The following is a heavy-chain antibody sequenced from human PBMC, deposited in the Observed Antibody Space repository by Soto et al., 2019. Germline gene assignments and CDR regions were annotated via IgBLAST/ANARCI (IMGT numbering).Heavy chain of an antibody. D-gene: IGHD3-3*02. Sequence: GGSLRLSCAASGFTFSSYAMSWVRQAPGKGLEWVSAISGSGGSTYYADSVKGRFTISRDNSKNTLYLQMNSLRAEDTAVYYCVKLPTSMPSSRYFDYWGQGTLVTVSS. CDR2: ISGSGGST. CDR1: GFTFSSYA. V-gene: IGHV3-23*01. CDR3: VKLPTSMPSSRYFDY. J-gene: IGHJ4*02.